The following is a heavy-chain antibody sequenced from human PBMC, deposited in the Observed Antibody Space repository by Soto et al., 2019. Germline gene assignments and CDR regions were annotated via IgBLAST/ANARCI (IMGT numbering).Heavy chain of an antibody. D-gene: IGHD3-10*01. V-gene: IGHV1-69*12. CDR1: GGTFSSYA. CDR3: ARHPGDYYGSGSYYRFDY. Sequence: QVQLVQSGAEVKKPGSSVKVSCKASGGTFSSYAISWVRQAPGQGLEWMGGIIPIFGTANYAQKFQGRVTITADESTSTAYMELSSLRSEDTAVYYCARHPGDYYGSGSYYRFDYWGQGTLVTVSS. J-gene: IGHJ4*02. CDR2: IIPIFGTA.